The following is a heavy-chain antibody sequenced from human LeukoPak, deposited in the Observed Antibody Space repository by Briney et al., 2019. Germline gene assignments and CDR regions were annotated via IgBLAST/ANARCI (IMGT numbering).Heavy chain of an antibody. Sequence: SETLSLTCTVSGYSISSGYYWGWIRQPPGKGLEWIGSIYHSGSTNYNPSLKSRVTISVDTSKNQFSLKLSSVTAADTAVYYCARAPRGGSWPDMRLIYDYWGQGTLVTVSS. CDR1: GYSISSGYY. CDR3: ARAPRGGSWPDMRLIYDY. V-gene: IGHV4-38-2*02. CDR2: IYHSGST. J-gene: IGHJ4*02. D-gene: IGHD6-13*01.